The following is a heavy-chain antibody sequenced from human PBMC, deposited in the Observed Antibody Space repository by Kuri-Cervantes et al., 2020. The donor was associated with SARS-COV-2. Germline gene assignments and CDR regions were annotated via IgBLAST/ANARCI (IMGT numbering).Heavy chain of an antibody. Sequence: SETLSLTCTVSGGSISSYYWSWIRQPPGKGLEWIGEINHSGSTNYNPSLKSRVTISVDTSKNQFSLKLSSVTAADTAVYYCARGGYSSGWYQRTNFDYWGQGTLVTVSS. V-gene: IGHV4-34*01. CDR2: INHSGST. CDR3: ARGGYSSGWYQRTNFDY. J-gene: IGHJ4*02. D-gene: IGHD6-19*01. CDR1: GGSISSYY.